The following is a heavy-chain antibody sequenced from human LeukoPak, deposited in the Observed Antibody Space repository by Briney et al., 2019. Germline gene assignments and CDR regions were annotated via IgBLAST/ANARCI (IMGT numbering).Heavy chain of an antibody. CDR1: GYTFTAYY. J-gene: IGHJ3*02. V-gene: IGHV1-2*02. D-gene: IGHD4/OR15-4a*01. Sequence: ASVKVSCKASGYTFTAYYMHWVRQAPGQGLEWMGWINPNSGGTKYAQKFQGGVTMTRDTSIRTAYVELSSLRSDDTAVYYCGRPQVTMEAFEIWGQGTMVTVSS. CDR2: INPNSGGT. CDR3: GRPQVTMEAFEI.